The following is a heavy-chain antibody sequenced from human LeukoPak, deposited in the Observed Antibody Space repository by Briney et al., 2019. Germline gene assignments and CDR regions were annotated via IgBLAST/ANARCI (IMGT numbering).Heavy chain of an antibody. CDR3: AKDEIRYGYVGGFDY. Sequence: GRSLRLSCAASGFTFSSYGMHWLRQAPGKGLEWVAVISYDGSNKYYADSVKGRFTISRDNSKNTLYLQMNSLRAEDTAVYYCAKDEIRYGYVGGFDYWGQGTLVTVSS. D-gene: IGHD5-18*01. J-gene: IGHJ4*02. CDR1: GFTFSSYG. CDR2: ISYDGSNK. V-gene: IGHV3-30*18.